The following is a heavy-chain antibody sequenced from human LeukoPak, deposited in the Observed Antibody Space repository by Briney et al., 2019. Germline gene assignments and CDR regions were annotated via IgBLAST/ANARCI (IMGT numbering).Heavy chain of an antibody. CDR3: ARSDCGGDCHLLDY. V-gene: IGHV3-23*01. CDR1: GFTFSSYA. J-gene: IGHJ4*02. CDR2: FGGSGGTI. D-gene: IGHD2-21*02. Sequence: GGSLRLSCAASGFTFSSYAMSWVRQAPGKGLEWVSHFGGSGGTIYYADSVKGRFTISRDNSKNTLYLQMNSLRAEDTAVYYCARSDCGGDCHLLDYWGQGTLVTVSS.